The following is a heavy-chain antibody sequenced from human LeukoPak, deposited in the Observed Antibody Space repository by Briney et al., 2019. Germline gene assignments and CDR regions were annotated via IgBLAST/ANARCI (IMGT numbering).Heavy chain of an antibody. J-gene: IGHJ4*02. V-gene: IGHV3-23*01. Sequence: PGGSLRLSCAASGFTFSNYAMSWVRQAPGKGLEWVSVISGSGGSTYHADSVKGRFTISRDNSKNRLYLQMNSLTAEDTAVYYCAKDQAWLRFDYWGQGTLVTVSS. CDR1: GFTFSNYA. CDR3: AKDQAWLRFDY. D-gene: IGHD5-12*01. CDR2: ISGSGGST.